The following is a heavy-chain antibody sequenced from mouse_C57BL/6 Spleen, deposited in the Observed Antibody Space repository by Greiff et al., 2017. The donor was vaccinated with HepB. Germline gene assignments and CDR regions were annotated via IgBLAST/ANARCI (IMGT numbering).Heavy chain of an antibody. V-gene: IGHV1-50*01. Sequence: QVQLQQPGAELVKPGASVKLSCKASGYTFTSYWMQWVKQRPGQGLEWIGEIDPSDSYTNYNQKFKGKATLTVDTSSSTAYMQLSSLTSEDSAVYYCVRRDDQWYFDVWGTGTTVTVSS. J-gene: IGHJ1*03. CDR2: IDPSDSYT. CDR3: VRRDDQWYFDV. CDR1: GYTFTSYW.